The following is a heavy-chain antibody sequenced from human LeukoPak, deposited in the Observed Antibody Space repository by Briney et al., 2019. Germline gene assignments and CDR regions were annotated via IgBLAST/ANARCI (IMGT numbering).Heavy chain of an antibody. D-gene: IGHD7-27*01. CDR1: GFTFSSYA. J-gene: IGHJ4*02. Sequence: GGSLRLSCAASGFTFSSYAMDWVRQAPGKGLEWLSTISDIGGNTYYADSVKGRFTISRDNSRNTLYLQMNSLRVEDTAVYFCAKTPKTGSFDYWGQGTLVTVSS. V-gene: IGHV3-23*01. CDR3: AKTPKTGSFDY. CDR2: ISDIGGNT.